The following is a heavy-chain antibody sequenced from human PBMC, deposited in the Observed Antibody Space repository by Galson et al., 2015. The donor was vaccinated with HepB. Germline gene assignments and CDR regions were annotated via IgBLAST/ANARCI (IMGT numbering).Heavy chain of an antibody. CDR2: INAANGNT. CDR1: GYTFINYN. D-gene: IGHD3/OR15-3a*01. CDR3: AREGPTGWTFGY. J-gene: IGHJ4*02. Sequence: SVKVSCKASGYTFINYNMHWARQAPGQRLEWLGWINAANGNTKYSQKFQGRVTFTRDTSASTAYMELSSLSSEDTGVYYCAREGPTGWTFGYWGQGTLVTVSS. V-gene: IGHV1-3*01.